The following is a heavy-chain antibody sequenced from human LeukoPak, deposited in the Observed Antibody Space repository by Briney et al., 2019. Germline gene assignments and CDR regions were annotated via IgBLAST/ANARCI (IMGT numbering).Heavy chain of an antibody. D-gene: IGHD1-26*01. V-gene: IGHV4-34*01. CDR3: ARGPHNDSGDLDAFDI. Sequence: PSETLSRTCAVYGGSFSGYYWSWIRQPPGKGLEWIGEVNDSGGTNRNPSLKSRVTISVDTSKNQFSLKLSSVTAADTAVYYCARGPHNDSGDLDAFDIWGQGTMVTVSS. J-gene: IGHJ3*02. CDR2: VNDSGGT. CDR1: GGSFSGYY.